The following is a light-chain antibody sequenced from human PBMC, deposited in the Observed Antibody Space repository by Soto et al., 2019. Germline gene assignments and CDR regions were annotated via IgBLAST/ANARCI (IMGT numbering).Light chain of an antibody. CDR2: GAS. CDR3: QQYGDLPWT. Sequence: ALNQSPCALSSSPGERATLSCRASQSVSSNYLACYQQKPGQAPRLLIYGASSRATGIPDRFSGSGSGTDFTLTIDRLESEDFAVYFCQQYGDLPWTFGQGTKVDIK. V-gene: IGKV3-20*01. J-gene: IGKJ1*01. CDR1: QSVSSNY.